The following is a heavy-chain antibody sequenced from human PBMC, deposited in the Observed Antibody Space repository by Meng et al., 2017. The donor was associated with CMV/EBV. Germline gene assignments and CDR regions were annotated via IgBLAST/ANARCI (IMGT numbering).Heavy chain of an antibody. D-gene: IGHD2-2*02. J-gene: IGHJ6*02. CDR2: IYPGDSDT. CDR3: ARADIVVVPAAIRRPGYYGMDV. Sequence: GESLKISCKGSGYSFTSYWIGWVRQMPGKGLEWMGIIYPGDSDTRYSPSFQGQVTISADKSISTAYLQWSSLKASDTAVYYCARADIVVVPAAIRRPGYYGMDVWGQGTTVTVSS. V-gene: IGHV5-51*01. CDR1: GYSFTSYW.